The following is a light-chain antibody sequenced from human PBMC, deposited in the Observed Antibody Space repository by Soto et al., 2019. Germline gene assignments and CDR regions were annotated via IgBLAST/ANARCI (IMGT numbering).Light chain of an antibody. CDR3: QQYNSWPPYT. V-gene: IGKV3-15*01. CDR1: QSVASTY. Sequence: IVLTQSPATLSVSPGERVTLSCRASQSVASTYLAWYQQRPGQAPRLLISGASTRATGVPARFSGSGSGTEFTLTISSLQSEDFAVYYCQQYNSWPPYTFCQGTKLEIK. J-gene: IGKJ2*01. CDR2: GAS.